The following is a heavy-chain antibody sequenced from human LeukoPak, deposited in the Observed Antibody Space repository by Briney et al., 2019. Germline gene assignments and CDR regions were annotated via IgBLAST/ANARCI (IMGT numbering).Heavy chain of an antibody. CDR3: ARKGDIVATNWFDP. CDR2: ISSSSSYI. V-gene: IGHV3-21*04. J-gene: IGHJ5*02. Sequence: GGSLRLSCTASGFTFSSYSVNWVRQAPGKGLEWVASISSSSSYIYYADSVKGRFTLSRDNAKNSLYLQMNSLRAEDTAVYYCARKGDIVATNWFDPWGQGTLVTVSS. CDR1: GFTFSSYS. D-gene: IGHD5-12*01.